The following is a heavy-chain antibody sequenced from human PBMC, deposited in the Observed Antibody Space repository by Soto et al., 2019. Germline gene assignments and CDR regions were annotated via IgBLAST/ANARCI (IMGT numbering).Heavy chain of an antibody. CDR2: IYYSGST. V-gene: IGHV4-59*01. CDR1: GGSISSYY. Sequence: SETLSLTCTVSGGSISSYYWSWIRQPPGKGLEWIGYIYYSGSTNYNPSLKSRVTISVDTSKNQFSLKLSSVTAADTAVYYCARGRPSIAVAGTTKTYYYYYGMDVWGQGTTVT. J-gene: IGHJ6*02. D-gene: IGHD6-19*01. CDR3: ARGRPSIAVAGTTKTYYYYYGMDV.